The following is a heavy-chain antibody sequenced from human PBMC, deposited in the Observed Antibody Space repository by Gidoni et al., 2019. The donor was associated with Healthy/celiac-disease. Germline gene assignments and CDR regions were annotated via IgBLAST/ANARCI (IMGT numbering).Heavy chain of an antibody. Sequence: QVQLQQWGAGLLKPSETLSITCAVYGGSFSGYYWSWLRQPPGKGLEWIGEINHSGSTNYNPSLKSRVTISVDTSKNQFSLRLSSVTAADTAVYYCARGRYNWNYQFISWFDPWGQGTLVTVSS. CDR3: ARGRYNWNYQFISWFDP. J-gene: IGHJ5*02. CDR2: INHSGST. CDR1: GGSFSGYY. V-gene: IGHV4-34*01. D-gene: IGHD1-7*01.